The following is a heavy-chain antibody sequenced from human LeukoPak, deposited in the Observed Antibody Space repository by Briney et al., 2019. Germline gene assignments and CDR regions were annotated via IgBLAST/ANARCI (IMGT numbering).Heavy chain of an antibody. D-gene: IGHD6-13*01. CDR1: GGSISSGSHY. V-gene: IGHV4-39*01. J-gene: IGHJ4*02. Sequence: SETLSLTCTVSGGSISSGSHYWGWIRQPPGKGLEWSGSFDYRGKTYYSPSLKSLVTISVDTSKTQLSLKLTSVTAADTAVYYCASKPLTSSIAAVDHWGQGTLVTVSS. CDR3: ASKPLTSSIAAVDH. CDR2: FDYRGKT.